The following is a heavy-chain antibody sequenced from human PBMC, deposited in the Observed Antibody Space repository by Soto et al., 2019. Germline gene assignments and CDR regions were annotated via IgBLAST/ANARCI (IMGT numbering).Heavy chain of an antibody. CDR1: GFTFSSYW. D-gene: IGHD6-13*01. CDR3: ASHPYSSSWYS. CDR2: IKQDGSEK. J-gene: IGHJ4*02. V-gene: IGHV3-7*02. Sequence: EVQLVESGGGLVQPGGSLRLSCAASGFTFSSYWMSWVRQAPGKGLEWVANIKQDGSEKYYVDSVKGRFTISRDNAKNSLYLQMNSLRDEDTAVYYCASHPYSSSWYSWGQGTLVTVSS.